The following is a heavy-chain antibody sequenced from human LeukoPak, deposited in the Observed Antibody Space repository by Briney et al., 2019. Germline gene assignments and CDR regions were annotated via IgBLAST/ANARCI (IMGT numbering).Heavy chain of an antibody. Sequence: GGSLRLSCAASGFTFSSYAMSWVRQAPGKGPEWVSAISGSGGSTYYADSVKGRFTISRDNSKNTLYLQMNSLRAEDTAVYYCAKTPRRLAAAGPVYYFDYWGQGTLVTVSS. CDR1: GFTFSSYA. V-gene: IGHV3-23*01. J-gene: IGHJ4*02. CDR3: AKTPRRLAAAGPVYYFDY. D-gene: IGHD6-13*01. CDR2: ISGSGGST.